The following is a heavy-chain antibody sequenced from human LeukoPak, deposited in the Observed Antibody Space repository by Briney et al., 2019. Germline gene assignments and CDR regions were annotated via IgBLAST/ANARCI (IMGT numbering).Heavy chain of an antibody. V-gene: IGHV3-9*01. CDR3: AINGGGDSGYGNFDY. D-gene: IGHD5-12*01. Sequence: GGSLRLSCAVSGFSFDDYVMHWVRQVPGKVLEWVSGISWNSDNIDYADSVKGRFTTSRDNAKNSLYLQMNSLRAEDTALYYCAINGGGDSGYGNFDYWGQGTLVTVSS. CDR2: ISWNSDNI. J-gene: IGHJ4*02. CDR1: GFSFDDYV.